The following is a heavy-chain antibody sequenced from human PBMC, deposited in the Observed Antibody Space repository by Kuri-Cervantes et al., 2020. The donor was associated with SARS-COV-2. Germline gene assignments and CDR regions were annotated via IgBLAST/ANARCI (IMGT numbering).Heavy chain of an antibody. CDR3: ARDSSGYYRLDY. CDR1: GFTFSSYS. Sequence: GESLKISCAASGFTFSSYSMDWVRQAPGKGLEWVSYISSSSSYIYYADSVMGRFSISRDNAKNSLYLQMNSQRADDTAVYYCARDSSGYYRLDYWGQGTLVTVSS. D-gene: IGHD3-22*01. J-gene: IGHJ4*02. V-gene: IGHV3-21*01. CDR2: ISSSSSYI.